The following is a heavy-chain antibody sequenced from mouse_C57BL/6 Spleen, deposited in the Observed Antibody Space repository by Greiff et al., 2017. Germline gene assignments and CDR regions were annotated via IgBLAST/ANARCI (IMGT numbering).Heavy chain of an antibody. CDR1: GYTFTSYW. CDR3: ASPDGYYEAMDY. D-gene: IGHD2-3*01. CDR2: INPSSGYT. V-gene: IGHV1-7*01. Sequence: QVQLQQSGAELAKPGASVKLSCKASGYTFTSYWMHWVKQRPGQGLEWIGYINPSSGYTKYNQKFKDKATLTADKSSRTAYMQLSSLTYEDSAVYYCASPDGYYEAMDYWGQGTSVTVSS. J-gene: IGHJ4*01.